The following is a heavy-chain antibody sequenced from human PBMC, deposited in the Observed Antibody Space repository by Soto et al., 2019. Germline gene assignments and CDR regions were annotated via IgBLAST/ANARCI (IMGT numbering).Heavy chain of an antibody. D-gene: IGHD3-22*01. CDR3: ARDGYYYDSGGYYEPFDI. J-gene: IGHJ3*02. V-gene: IGHV1-69*08. Sequence: QVQLVQSGAEVKKPGSSVKVSCKASGGTFSSSTISWVRQAPGQGLEWMGRIIPILGIANYAQKFQGRVTITADKSTSTAYTELSSLRSEYTAVYYCARDGYYYDSGGYYEPFDIWGQGKMVTVSS. CDR1: GGTFSSST. CDR2: IIPILGIA.